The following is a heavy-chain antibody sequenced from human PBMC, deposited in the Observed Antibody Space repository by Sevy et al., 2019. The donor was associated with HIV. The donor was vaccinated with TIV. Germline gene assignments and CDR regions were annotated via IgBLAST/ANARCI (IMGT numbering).Heavy chain of an antibody. CDR1: GYTFTSYG. CDR2: ISAYNGNT. D-gene: IGHD2-15*01. J-gene: IGHJ5*02. CDR3: ASSSTPKGWFDP. V-gene: IGHV1-18*04. Sequence: ASVKVSCKASGYTFTSYGISWVRQAPGQGLEWMGWISAYNGNTNYAQKLQGRVTMTTDTSTSTAYMELRGLRSDDTAVYYCASSSTPKGWFDPWGQGTLVTVSS.